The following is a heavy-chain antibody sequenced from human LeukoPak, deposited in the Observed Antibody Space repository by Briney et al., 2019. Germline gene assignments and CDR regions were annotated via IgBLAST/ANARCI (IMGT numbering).Heavy chain of an antibody. J-gene: IGHJ4*02. CDR3: ARGTADGRDGYNNIFDY. CDR1: GFSFRSYG. D-gene: IGHD5-24*01. Sequence: PGKSLRLSCAASGFSFRSYGMHWVRQAPGKGLEWVAVIWFDGGKKDYAESIKGRFTISRDNSKNTLYLQMNSLRAEDTAVYYCARGTADGRDGYNNIFDYWGQGTLVTVSS. CDR2: IWFDGGKK. V-gene: IGHV3-33*01.